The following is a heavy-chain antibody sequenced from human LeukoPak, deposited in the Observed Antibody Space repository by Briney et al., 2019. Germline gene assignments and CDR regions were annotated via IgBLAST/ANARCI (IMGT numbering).Heavy chain of an antibody. CDR2: ISSGGTTI. CDR3: STDPRLLIY. D-gene: IGHD2-8*01. J-gene: IGHJ4*01. V-gene: IGHV3-11*01. Sequence: GGSLRLSCAASGFIFSDYYMHWIRQAPGKGLEWVSFISSGGTTIYYADSVKGRFTISRDNAKNSLHLQMNSLRPDDTALYYCSTDPRLLIYWGHGTLVTVSS. CDR1: GFIFSDYY.